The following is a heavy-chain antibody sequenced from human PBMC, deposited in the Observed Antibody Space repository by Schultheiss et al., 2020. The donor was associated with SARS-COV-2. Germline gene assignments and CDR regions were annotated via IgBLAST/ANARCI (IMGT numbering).Heavy chain of an antibody. Sequence: GSLRLSCAASGFTVSSNYMNWVRQAPGKGLEWVSAIGRESRNTFYADSVKGRFTISRDNSKNTLYLQMNSLRAEDTAVYYCTRPNTSGFGVVDFGYWGQGTLVTVSS. D-gene: IGHD3-3*01. J-gene: IGHJ4*02. V-gene: IGHV3-53*01. CDR2: IGRESRNT. CDR3: TRPNTSGFGVVDFGY. CDR1: GFTVSSNY.